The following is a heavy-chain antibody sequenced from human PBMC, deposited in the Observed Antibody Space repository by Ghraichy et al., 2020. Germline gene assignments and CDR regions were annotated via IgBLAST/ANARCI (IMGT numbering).Heavy chain of an antibody. Sequence: LTCTVSGGSISSGGYYWSWIRQHPGKGLEWIGYIYYSGSTYYNPSLKSRVTISVDTSKNQFSLKLSSVTAADTAVYYCARGLRIPSPPFDYWGQGTLVTVSS. J-gene: IGHJ4*02. CDR1: GGSISSGGYY. V-gene: IGHV4-31*03. CDR3: ARGLRIPSPPFDY. D-gene: IGHD2/OR15-2a*01. CDR2: IYYSGST.